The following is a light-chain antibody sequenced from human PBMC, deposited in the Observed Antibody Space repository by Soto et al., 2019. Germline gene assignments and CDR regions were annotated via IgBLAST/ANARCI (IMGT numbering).Light chain of an antibody. V-gene: IGKV3-11*01. Sequence: EIVLTQSPGNLSLSPWERATLSCMASQSVSSYLALYQQKPGQAPRLLIYDASNRATGIPARFSGSGSGTDFTLTISSLEPEDFAVYYCQQRSNWITFGRGTRLEIK. CDR2: DAS. J-gene: IGKJ5*01. CDR3: QQRSNWIT. CDR1: QSVSSY.